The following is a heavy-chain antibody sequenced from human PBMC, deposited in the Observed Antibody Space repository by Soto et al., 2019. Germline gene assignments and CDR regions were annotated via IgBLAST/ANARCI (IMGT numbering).Heavy chain of an antibody. CDR1: GFTFSSYA. V-gene: IGHV3-23*01. Sequence: GGSLRLSCAASGFTFSSYAMSWVRQAPGKGLEWVSAISGSGGSTYYADSVKGRFTISRDNSKNTLYRQMNSLRAEDTAVYYCAKNGGGVVVVAATRPYYFDYWGQGTLVTVSS. CDR3: AKNGGGVVVVAATRPYYFDY. J-gene: IGHJ4*02. D-gene: IGHD2-15*01. CDR2: ISGSGGST.